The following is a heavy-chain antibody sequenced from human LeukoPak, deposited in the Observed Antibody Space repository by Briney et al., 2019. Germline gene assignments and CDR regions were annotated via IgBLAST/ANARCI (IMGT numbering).Heavy chain of an antibody. D-gene: IGHD3-10*01. CDR3: ARDRGRISDYYGSGRSLQYYMDV. CDR2: INPNSGGT. Sequence: ASVKVSCKTSGYTFTDYYMHWVRQAPGQGLEWTGWINPNSGGTNYAQKFQGRVTMTRDTSISTAYMEMSRLISDDTAVYYCARDRGRISDYYGSGRSLQYYMDVWGKGTTVTVSS. CDR1: GYTFTDYY. J-gene: IGHJ6*03. V-gene: IGHV1-2*02.